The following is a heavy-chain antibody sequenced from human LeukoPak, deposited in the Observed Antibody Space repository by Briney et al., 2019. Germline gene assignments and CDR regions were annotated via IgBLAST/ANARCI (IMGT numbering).Heavy chain of an antibody. Sequence: SETLSLTCTVSGGSISSSSYYWGWIRQPPGKGLEWIGSIYYSVSTYYNPSLKSRVTISVDTSKNQFSLKLSSVTAADTAVYYCARQAGTLLDYFDYWGQGTLVTVSS. V-gene: IGHV4-39*01. CDR1: GGSISSSSYY. CDR3: ARQAGTLLDYFDY. D-gene: IGHD6-19*01. CDR2: IYYSVST. J-gene: IGHJ4*02.